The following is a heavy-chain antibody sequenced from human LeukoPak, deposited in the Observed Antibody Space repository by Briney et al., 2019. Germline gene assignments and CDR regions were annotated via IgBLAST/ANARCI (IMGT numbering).Heavy chain of an antibody. Sequence: SETLSLTCAVSGGSISSSNWWSWVRQPPGKGLEWIGEIYHSGSTNYNPSLKSRVTISVDKSKNQFSLKLSSVTAADTAVYYCARRVIIGYEDYFDYWGQGTLVTVSS. D-gene: IGHD3/OR15-3a*01. CDR1: GGSISSSNW. CDR3: ARRVIIGYEDYFDY. J-gene: IGHJ4*02. CDR2: IYHSGST. V-gene: IGHV4-4*02.